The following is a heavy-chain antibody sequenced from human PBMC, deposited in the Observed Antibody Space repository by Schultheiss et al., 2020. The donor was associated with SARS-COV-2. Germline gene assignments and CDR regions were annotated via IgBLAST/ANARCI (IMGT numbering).Heavy chain of an antibody. CDR1: GGPIYSYY. Sequence: SETLSLTCAVSGGPIYSYYWSWVRQAPGKGLEWIGHIHYSGSTNYNPSLKSRVTISVDTSKNQFSLKLSSVTAADTAVYYCARGRPRTPFYYYYGMDVWGQGTTVTVSS. D-gene: IGHD2/OR15-2a*01. CDR3: ARGRPRTPFYYYYGMDV. V-gene: IGHV4-59*12. J-gene: IGHJ6*02. CDR2: IHYSGST.